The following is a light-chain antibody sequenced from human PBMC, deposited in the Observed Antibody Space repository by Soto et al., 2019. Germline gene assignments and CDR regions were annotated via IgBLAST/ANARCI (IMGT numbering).Light chain of an antibody. Sequence: DIQMTQSPSSVSASVGDSVTITCRASQGVSDWVAWYQQKPGEAPKLLIYGSSSLLSGVPSRFSGPRSGTDFTLTISSLQPEDFATYYCQQANSYPWTFGQGTKVDIK. CDR2: GSS. J-gene: IGKJ1*01. CDR3: QQANSYPWT. CDR1: QGVSDW. V-gene: IGKV1-12*01.